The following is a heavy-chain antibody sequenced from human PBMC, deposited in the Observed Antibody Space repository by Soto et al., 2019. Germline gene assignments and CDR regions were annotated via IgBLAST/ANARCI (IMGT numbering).Heavy chain of an antibody. CDR2: IYYSGST. V-gene: IGHV4-31*03. Sequence: VQLKEPGPELVNLAQTLSLPCTVSGASITVGVYCWTGTRHHPGKGLGWIGYIYYSGSTNYNPSLKSGVTISVDTSKNQFSLKLSSVTAADTAVYYCAREGADWGQGPLVTVSS. CDR3: AREGAD. J-gene: IGHJ4*02. D-gene: IGHD1-26*01. CDR1: GASITVGVYC.